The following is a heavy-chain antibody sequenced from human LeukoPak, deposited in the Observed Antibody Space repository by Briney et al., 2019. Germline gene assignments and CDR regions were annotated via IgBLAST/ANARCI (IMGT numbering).Heavy chain of an antibody. J-gene: IGHJ4*02. CDR3: AHSGVVVPVKIYYFDY. Sequence: SGPTLVNPTQTLTLTCTFSGFSLSTSGVGVGWIRQPPGKALEWLALIYWDDDKRYSPSLKSRLTITKDTSKNQVVLTMTNMDPVDTAAYYCAHSGVVVPVKIYYFDYWGQGTLVTVSS. V-gene: IGHV2-5*02. D-gene: IGHD2-2*01. CDR2: IYWDDDK. CDR1: GFSLSTSGVG.